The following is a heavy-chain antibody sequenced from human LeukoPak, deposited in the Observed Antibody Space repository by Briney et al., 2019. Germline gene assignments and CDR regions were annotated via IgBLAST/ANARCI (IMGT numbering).Heavy chain of an antibody. Sequence: ASVKVSCKASGYTFTSYGISWVRQAPGQGLEWMGGIIPIFGTANYAQKFQGRVTITTDESTSTAYMELSSLRSEDTAVYYCFGPNTAGGFDIWGQGTMVTVSS. J-gene: IGHJ3*02. CDR1: GYTFTSYG. CDR3: FGPNTAGGFDI. D-gene: IGHD5-18*01. CDR2: IIPIFGTA. V-gene: IGHV1-69*05.